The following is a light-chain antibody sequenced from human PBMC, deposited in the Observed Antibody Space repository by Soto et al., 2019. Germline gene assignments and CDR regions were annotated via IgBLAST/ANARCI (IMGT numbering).Light chain of an antibody. Sequence: DIQMTQSPSTLSASVGDRVTITCRASQTIFNWLAWYQRNPGRAPNLLIYDASSLQSGVPSTFSGSGSGTEFTLTISSLQPGDFATYYCQQYNSYPWTFGQGTKVDIK. CDR2: DAS. V-gene: IGKV1-5*01. J-gene: IGKJ1*01. CDR1: QTIFNW. CDR3: QQYNSYPWT.